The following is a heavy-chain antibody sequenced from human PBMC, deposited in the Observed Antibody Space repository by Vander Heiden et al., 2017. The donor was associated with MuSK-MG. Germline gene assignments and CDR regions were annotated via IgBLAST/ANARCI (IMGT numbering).Heavy chain of an antibody. J-gene: IGHJ2*01. CDR3: ARDLEDILTGYSRYFDL. CDR1: GYTFSSYA. D-gene: IGHD3-9*01. V-gene: IGHV7-4-1*02. Sequence: QVQLVQSGSELKKPGASVQVSCKASGYTFSSYAMNCLRQAPGQGLDWVGWINTNTGNPTYAQGFIGLFVFSLYTSVSTAYLQISSLKAEDTAVYFCARDLEDILTGYSRYFDLWGRGTLVTVSS. CDR2: INTNTGNP.